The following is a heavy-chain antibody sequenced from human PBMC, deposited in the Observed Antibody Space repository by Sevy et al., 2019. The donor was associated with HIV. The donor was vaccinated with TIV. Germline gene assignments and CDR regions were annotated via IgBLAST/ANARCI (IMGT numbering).Heavy chain of an antibody. CDR1: GGSISSSSYY. CDR2: IYCSGST. D-gene: IGHD2-2*01. Sequence: SETLSLTCTVSGGSISSSSYYWGWIRQPPGKGLEWIGSIYCSGSTYYNPSLKSRVTISVDTSKNQFSLKLSSVTAADTAVYYCASPIIVVVPAAMGHYGMDVWGQGTTVTVSS. V-gene: IGHV4-39*01. J-gene: IGHJ6*02. CDR3: ASPIIVVVPAAMGHYGMDV.